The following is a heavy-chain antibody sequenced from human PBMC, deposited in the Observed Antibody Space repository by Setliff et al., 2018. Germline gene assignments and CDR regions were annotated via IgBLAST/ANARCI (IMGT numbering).Heavy chain of an antibody. D-gene: IGHD3-10*01. CDR3: RVWIGDLSRDF. CDR1: GFTFSHSW. Sequence: PGGSLRLSCAASGFTFSHSWMDWVRQAPGEGLEWVANIKGDGSEKYYVDSVKGRFTISRDNAKNSLSLQMDSLRAEDTAVYYCRVWIGDLSRDFWGRGTLVTVSS. J-gene: IGHJ4*02. V-gene: IGHV3-7*01. CDR2: IKGDGSEK.